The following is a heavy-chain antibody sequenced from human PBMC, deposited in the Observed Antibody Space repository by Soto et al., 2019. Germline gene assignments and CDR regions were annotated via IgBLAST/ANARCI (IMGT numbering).Heavy chain of an antibody. Sequence: QVQLQESGPGLVKPSETLSLTCTVSGGSVSSGSYYWSWIRQPPGKGLEWIGYIYYSGSTNYNPSTKSRVTISVDTSKNQFSLKLSSVTAADTAVYYCARAPGYYYDSSGYYYAEYFQHWGQGTLVTVSS. CDR2: IYYSGST. CDR3: ARAPGYYYDSSGYYYAEYFQH. CDR1: GGSVSSGSYY. D-gene: IGHD3-22*01. V-gene: IGHV4-61*01. J-gene: IGHJ1*01.